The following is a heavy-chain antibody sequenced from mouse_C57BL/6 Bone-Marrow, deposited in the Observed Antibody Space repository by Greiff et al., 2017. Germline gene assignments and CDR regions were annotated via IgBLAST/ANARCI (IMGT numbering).Heavy chain of an antibody. V-gene: IGHV14-3*01. CDR1: GFNIKNTY. J-gene: IGHJ2*01. Sequence: VQLQQSVAELVRPGASVKLSCTASGFNIKNTYMHWVKQRPEQGLEWIGRIDPANGNTKYAPKFQGKATITADPSSNTAYLQLSSLTSEDTAIYYCAHYYGSSLYYFDYWGQGTTLTVSS. CDR2: IDPANGNT. D-gene: IGHD1-1*01. CDR3: AHYYGSSLYYFDY.